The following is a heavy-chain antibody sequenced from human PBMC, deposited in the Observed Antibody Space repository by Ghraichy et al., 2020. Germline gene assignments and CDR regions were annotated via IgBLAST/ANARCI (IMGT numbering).Heavy chain of an antibody. CDR2: ISGRGGST. V-gene: IGHV3-23*01. Sequence: GGSLRLSCAASGFTFSSYAMSWVRQAPGKGLEWVSAISGRGGSTYYADSVKGRFTISRDNSKNTLYLQMNSLRAEDTAVYYCAKDLGLEPVFDYWGQGTLVTVSS. D-gene: IGHD3/OR15-3a*01. J-gene: IGHJ4*02. CDR3: AKDLGLEPVFDY. CDR1: GFTFSSYA.